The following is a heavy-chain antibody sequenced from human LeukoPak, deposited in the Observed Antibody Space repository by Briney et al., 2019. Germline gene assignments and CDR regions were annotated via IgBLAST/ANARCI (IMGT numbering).Heavy chain of an antibody. CDR1: GFTFDDDA. D-gene: IGHD5-12*01. CDR2: ISWNSGSI. V-gene: IGHV3-9*01. J-gene: IGHJ4*02. Sequence: GGSLRLSCAASGFTFDDDAMHWVRQAPGKGLEWVSGISWNSGSIGYADSVKGRFTISRDNAKNSLYLQMNSLRAEDTALYYCAKDIGYEAHHYFDYWGQGTLVTVSS. CDR3: AKDIGYEAHHYFDY.